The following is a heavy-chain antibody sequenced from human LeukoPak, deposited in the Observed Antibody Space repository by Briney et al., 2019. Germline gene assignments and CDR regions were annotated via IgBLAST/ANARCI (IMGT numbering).Heavy chain of an antibody. CDR3: ARGADGVSSNSRGWFDP. CDR2: ISYDGSNK. Sequence: PGGSLRLSCAASGFIFSSYAMHWVRQAPGKGLEWVAVISYDGSNKYYADSVKGRFTISRDNSKNTLYLQMNSLRAEDTAVYSCARGADGVSSNSRGWFDPWGQGTLVTVSS. J-gene: IGHJ5*02. D-gene: IGHD2-15*01. CDR1: GFIFSSYA. V-gene: IGHV3-30*04.